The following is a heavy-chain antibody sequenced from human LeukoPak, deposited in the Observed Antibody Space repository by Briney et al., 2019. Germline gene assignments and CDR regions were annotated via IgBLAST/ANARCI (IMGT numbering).Heavy chain of an antibody. J-gene: IGHJ3*02. CDR1: GGTFSSYA. CDR3: ATPGLYYYDSSGRYAFDI. Sequence: SVKVSCKASGGTFSSYAISWVRQAPGQGLEWMGRIIPIFGTANYAQKFQGRVTITTDESTSTAYMELSSLRSGDTAVYYCATPGLYYYDSSGRYAFDIWGQGTMVTVSS. V-gene: IGHV1-69*05. D-gene: IGHD3-22*01. CDR2: IIPIFGTA.